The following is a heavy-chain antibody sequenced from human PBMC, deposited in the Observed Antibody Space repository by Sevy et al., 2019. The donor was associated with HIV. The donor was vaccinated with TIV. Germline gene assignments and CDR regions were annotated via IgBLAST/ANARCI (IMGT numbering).Heavy chain of an antibody. CDR3: AKDRSGGAFGGSYYGDAFDI. D-gene: IGHD1-26*01. Sequence: ASVKVSCKFSGHTLTELPIHWVRQAPGKRLEWMGRFDPEDGERIYAQKFQGRVTMTEDTSTDTAYMELSSLRAEDTAVYYCAKDRSGGAFGGSYYGDAFDIWGQGTMVTVSS. V-gene: IGHV1-24*01. J-gene: IGHJ3*02. CDR2: FDPEDGER. CDR1: GHTLTELP.